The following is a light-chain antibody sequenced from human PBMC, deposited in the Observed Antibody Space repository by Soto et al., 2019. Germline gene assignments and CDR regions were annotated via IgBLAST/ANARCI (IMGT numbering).Light chain of an antibody. J-gene: IGKJ5*01. CDR2: GAS. CDR3: QQFHNWPPIT. CDR1: QSVSTN. Sequence: EIVMTQSPATLSVSPGERATLSCRASQSVSTNLAWYQQKPGQAPRLLIYGASTRATGIPARFSGSGSGTEFTLTISSLQSEDFAVYYCQQFHNWPPITFGQGTRLGIK. V-gene: IGKV3-15*01.